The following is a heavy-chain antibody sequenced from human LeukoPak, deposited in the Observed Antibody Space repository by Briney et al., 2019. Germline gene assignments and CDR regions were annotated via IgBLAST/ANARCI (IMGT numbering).Heavy chain of an antibody. D-gene: IGHD2-2*01. CDR1: GFTFSSYG. CDR3: ARDLGSLVVVPAAMHYYGMDV. CDR2: ISYDGSNK. V-gene: IGHV3-30*03. J-gene: IGHJ6*02. Sequence: GRSLRLSCAASGFTFSSYGMHWVRQAPGKGLEWVAVISYDGSNKYYADSVKGRFTISRDNSKNTLYLQMNSLRAGDTAVYYCARDLGSLVVVPAAMHYYGMDVWGQGTTVTVSS.